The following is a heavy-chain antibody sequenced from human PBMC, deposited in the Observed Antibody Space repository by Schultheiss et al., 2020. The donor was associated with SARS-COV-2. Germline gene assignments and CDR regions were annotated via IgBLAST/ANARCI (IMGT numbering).Heavy chain of an antibody. Sequence: SETLSITCAVYGGSFSGYYWSWIRQPPGKGLEWIGEINHSGSTNYNPSLKSRVTISVDTSKNQFSLKLSSVTAADTAVYYCARDRPEWELNYYYYGMDVCGQGATVTVAS. D-gene: IGHD1-26*01. V-gene: IGHV4-34*01. CDR1: GGSFSGYY. J-gene: IGHJ6*02. CDR3: ARDRPEWELNYYYYGMDV. CDR2: INHSGST.